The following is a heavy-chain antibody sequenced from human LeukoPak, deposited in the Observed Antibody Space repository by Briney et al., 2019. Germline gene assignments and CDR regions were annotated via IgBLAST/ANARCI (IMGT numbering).Heavy chain of an antibody. D-gene: IGHD5-18*01. J-gene: IGHJ4*02. CDR2: INPNSGGT. CDR1: GYTFTGYY. Sequence: ASVKVSCKASGYTFTGYYMHWVRQAPGQGLEWMGWINPNSGGTNYVQKFQGRVTMTRDSSISTAYMELSRLRSDDTAVYYCARVLPGDGYSYGYWGQGTLVTVSS. V-gene: IGHV1-2*02. CDR3: ARVLPGDGYSYGY.